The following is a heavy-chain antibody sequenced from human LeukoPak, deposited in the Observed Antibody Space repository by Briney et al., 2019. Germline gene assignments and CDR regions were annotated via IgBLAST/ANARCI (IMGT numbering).Heavy chain of an antibody. D-gene: IGHD2-15*01. Sequence: ASVKVSCKASGYTFTGYYIHWVRQAPGQGLEWMGWINPISGATNFAQKFQDRVTMTRDTSISTACMELTRLRSDDTAVFYCARLTSCSGGSCYSIVYFDYWGQGTLVTVSS. CDR2: INPISGAT. CDR3: ARLTSCSGGSCYSIVYFDY. V-gene: IGHV1-2*02. CDR1: GYTFTGYY. J-gene: IGHJ4*02.